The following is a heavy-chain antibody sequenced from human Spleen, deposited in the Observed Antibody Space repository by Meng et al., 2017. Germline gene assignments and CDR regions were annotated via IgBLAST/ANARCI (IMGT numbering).Heavy chain of an antibody. D-gene: IGHD3-10*01. J-gene: IGHJ6*02. CDR1: GGSFSDYY. CDR3: ARGLAIFGAPYGMDV. CDR2: INHSGST. V-gene: IGHV4-34*01. Sequence: SETLSLTCVVPGGSFSDYYWSWIRQPPGKGLEWIGEINHSGSTNYNPSLESRATISVDTSQNNLSLKLSSVTAADSAVYYCARGLAIFGAPYGMDVWGQGTTVTVSS.